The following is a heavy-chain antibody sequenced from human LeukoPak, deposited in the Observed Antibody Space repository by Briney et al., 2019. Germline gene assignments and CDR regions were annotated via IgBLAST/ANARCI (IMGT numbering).Heavy chain of an antibody. J-gene: IGHJ4*02. CDR2: ISSSGNTI. D-gene: IGHD6-19*01. CDR3: ARDGRDSSGWYDPFDY. V-gene: IGHV3-48*03. Sequence: GGSLRLSCVTSGSTFSSYEMNWVRQAPGKGLEWVSYISSSGNTIYHADSVKGRFTISRDNAEKSLYLQMSSLRAEDTAVYYCARDGRDSSGWYDPFDYWGQGTLVTVSS. CDR1: GSTFSSYE.